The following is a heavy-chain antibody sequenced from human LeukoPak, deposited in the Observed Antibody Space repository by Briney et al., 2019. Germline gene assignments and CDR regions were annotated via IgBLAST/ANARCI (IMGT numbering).Heavy chain of an antibody. D-gene: IGHD1-26*01. CDR3: ARDLGGATTWGDY. V-gene: IGHV3-7*01. J-gene: IGHJ4*02. Sequence: PGGSLRLSCASSGFTFSSYWMSWVRQAPGKGLEWVATIKQDGSEIHYADSVKGRFTISRDNSKNTLYLQMNSLRAEDTAVYYCARDLGGATTWGDYWGQGTLVTVSS. CDR2: IKQDGSEI. CDR1: GFTFSSYW.